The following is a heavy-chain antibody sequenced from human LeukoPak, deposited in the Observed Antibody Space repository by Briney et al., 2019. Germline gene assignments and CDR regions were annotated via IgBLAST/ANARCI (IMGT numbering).Heavy chain of an antibody. Sequence: GRSLRLSCAASGFTFSSYGMHWVRQAPGKGLEWVSAISGSGGSTYYADSVKGRFTISRDNSKNTLYLQMNSLRAEDTAVYYCAKGTYYYDSSGYDHWGQGTLVTVSS. D-gene: IGHD3-22*01. CDR2: ISGSGGST. CDR1: GFTFSSYG. J-gene: IGHJ4*02. V-gene: IGHV3-23*01. CDR3: AKGTYYYDSSGYDH.